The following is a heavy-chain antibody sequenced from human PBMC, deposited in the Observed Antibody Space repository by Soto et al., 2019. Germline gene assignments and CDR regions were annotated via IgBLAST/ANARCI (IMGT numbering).Heavy chain of an antibody. V-gene: IGHV4-39*01. CDR2: IYYSGST. CDR3: ARPRGADMFDY. CDR1: GGSISSSSYY. Sequence: QLQLQESGPGLVKPSETLSLTCTVSGGSISSSSYYWGWIRQPPGKGLEWIGSIYYSGSTYYNPSLKSRVTISVDTSKNQFSLKLSSVTAADTAVYYCARPRGADMFDYWGQGTLVTVSS. D-gene: IGHD3-9*01. J-gene: IGHJ4*02.